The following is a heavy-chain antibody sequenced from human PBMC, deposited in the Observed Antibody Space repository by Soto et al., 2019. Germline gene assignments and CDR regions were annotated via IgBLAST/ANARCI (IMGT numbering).Heavy chain of an antibody. V-gene: IGHV1-46*01. Sequence: ASVKVSCKASGYTFTSYYMHWVRQAPGQGLEWMGIINPSGGSTSYAQKFQGRVTMTRDTSTSTVYMELSSLRSEDTAVYYCARDLRLIQLWLPFDYWGQGTLVTVSS. CDR3: ARDLRLIQLWLPFDY. CDR1: GYTFTSYY. D-gene: IGHD5-18*01. J-gene: IGHJ4*02. CDR2: INPSGGST.